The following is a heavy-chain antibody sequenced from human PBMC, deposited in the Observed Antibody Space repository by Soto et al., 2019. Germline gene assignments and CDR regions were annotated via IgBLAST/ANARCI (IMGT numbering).Heavy chain of an antibody. V-gene: IGHV4-39*01. CDR1: GGSISSSSFY. CDR2: IYYSGST. D-gene: IGHD3-9*01. CDR3: ARHRGNYDILTGYDPYYYYGMDV. J-gene: IGHJ6*02. Sequence: SETLSLTCTVSGGSISSSSFYWGWIRQPPGKGLYLIGSIYYSGSTYYNPSLKSRVTISLDTSKNQFSLKLSSVTVADTAVYYCARHRGNYDILTGYDPYYYYGMDVWGQGTTVT.